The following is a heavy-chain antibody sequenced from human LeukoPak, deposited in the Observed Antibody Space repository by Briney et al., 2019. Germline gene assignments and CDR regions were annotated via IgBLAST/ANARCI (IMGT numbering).Heavy chain of an antibody. CDR1: GYTFTSYG. J-gene: IGHJ6*03. V-gene: IGHV1-18*01. D-gene: IGHD6-19*01. CDR3: ARVVYSSGWYSYYYYYMDV. CDR2: ISAYNGNT. Sequence: GASVKVSCKASGYTFTSYGISWVRQAPGQGLEWMGWISAYNGNTNYAQKLQGRVTMTTDTSTSTAYMELRSLRSDDTAVYYCARVVYSSGWYSYYYYYMDVWGKGTTVTVSS.